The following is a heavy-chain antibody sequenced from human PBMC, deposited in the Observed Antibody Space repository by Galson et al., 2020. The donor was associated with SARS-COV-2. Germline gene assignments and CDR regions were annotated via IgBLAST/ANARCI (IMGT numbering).Heavy chain of an antibody. V-gene: IGHV4-39*01. CDR3: ARRKYYNVYMDV. J-gene: IGHJ6*03. CDR1: GGSISTSSDY. Sequence: SETLSLTCTVSGGSISTSSDYWGWIRQPQGKGLEWIATISYSGSTYYNPSNKRRAMISVDKAKNQFSLKMGSVTAADTAVYYCARRKYYNVYMDVWGTGTTVAFSS. CDR2: ISYSGST.